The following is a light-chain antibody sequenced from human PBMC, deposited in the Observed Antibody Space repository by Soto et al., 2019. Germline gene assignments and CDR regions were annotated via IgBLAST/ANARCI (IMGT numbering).Light chain of an antibody. V-gene: IGKV3-20*01. CDR1: QSVSSSY. CDR2: GTS. J-gene: IGKJ1*01. Sequence: EIVLTQSPGTLSLSPGERATLSCRASQSVSSSYLAWYQQKPGQAPRLLIYGTSSRATAIPDRFSGSGSGTDXTXTXSRXXXXDFAVYYCQQYGSSSWTFGQGTKVEIK. CDR3: QQYGSSSWT.